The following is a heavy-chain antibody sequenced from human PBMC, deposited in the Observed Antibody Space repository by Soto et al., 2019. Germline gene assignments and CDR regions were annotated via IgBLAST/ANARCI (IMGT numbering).Heavy chain of an antibody. CDR2: IYHSGST. D-gene: IGHD4-17*01. CDR1: GGSISSSNW. J-gene: IGHJ4*02. Sequence: QVQLQESGPGLVKPSGTLSLTCAVSGGSISSSNWWRWVRQPPGKGLEWIGEIYHSGSTNYNPSLKSRVTTSVDKSNTQFSPKLSSVTAADTAVYYCARELALYYGAYPFDYWGQGTLVTVSS. CDR3: ARELALYYGAYPFDY. V-gene: IGHV4-4*02.